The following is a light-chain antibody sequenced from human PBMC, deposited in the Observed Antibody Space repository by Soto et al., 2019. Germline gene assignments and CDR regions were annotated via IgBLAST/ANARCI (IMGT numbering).Light chain of an antibody. J-gene: IGLJ2*01. CDR2: EVN. Sequence: QSALTQPASVSGSPGQSITISCTGTSSDVGAYNYVSWYQQHPGKAPKLMIFEVNNRPSGVSNRFSGSKSGNTASLAISGLQAEDEADYYCSSYTCSSTLVFGGGTKLIVL. CDR3: SSYTCSSTLV. CDR1: SSDVGAYNY. V-gene: IGLV2-14*01.